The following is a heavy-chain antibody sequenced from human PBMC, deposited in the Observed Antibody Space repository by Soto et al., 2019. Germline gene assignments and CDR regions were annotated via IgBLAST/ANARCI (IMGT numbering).Heavy chain of an antibody. CDR2: INHSGST. CDR3: ARGARGGYCSSTSCYIRRGWFDP. CDR1: GGSFSCYY. D-gene: IGHD2-2*02. Sequence: SETLSLTCAVYGGSFSCYYWSWIRQPPGKGLEWIGEINHSGSTNYNPSLKSRATISVDTSKNQFSLKLSSVTAADTAVYYCARGARGGYCSSTSCYIRRGWFDPWGQGTLVTVS. V-gene: IGHV4-34*01. J-gene: IGHJ5*02.